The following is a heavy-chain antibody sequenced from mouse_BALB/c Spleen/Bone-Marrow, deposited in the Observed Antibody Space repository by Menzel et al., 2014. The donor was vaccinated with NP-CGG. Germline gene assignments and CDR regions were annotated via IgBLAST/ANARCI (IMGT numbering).Heavy chain of an antibody. J-gene: IGHJ4*01. CDR2: INPGSGGT. CDR1: GYAFTNYL. Sequence: HVHLQQSRADLVRPGTSVKASCKASGYAFTNYLIEWVKQRPGQGLEWIGVINPGSGGTNYNEKFKGKATLTADKSSSTAYMQLSSLTSDDCAVYCCARWDYAMFFWDQGTSADISS. CDR3: ARWDYAMFF. V-gene: IGHV1-54*01.